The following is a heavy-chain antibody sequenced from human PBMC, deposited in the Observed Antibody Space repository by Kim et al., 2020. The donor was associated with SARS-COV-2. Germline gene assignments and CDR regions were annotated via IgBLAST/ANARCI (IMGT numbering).Heavy chain of an antibody. CDR3: AKDKYSSSSGLEI. J-gene: IGHJ4*02. V-gene: IGHV3-9*01. D-gene: IGHD6-6*01. Sequence: YADSVKGRVTISRDNAKNFLFLQMNSLSAEDTALYFCAKDKYSSSSGLEIWGQGTLVTVSS.